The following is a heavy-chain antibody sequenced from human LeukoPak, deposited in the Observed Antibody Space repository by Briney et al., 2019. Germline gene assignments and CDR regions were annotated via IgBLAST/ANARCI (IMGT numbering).Heavy chain of an antibody. D-gene: IGHD6-19*01. CDR1: GYTFTDYY. CDR3: VRDLTGGSGD. CDR2: INPKSGDT. Sequence: ASVKGSCKASGYTFTDYYMHWVRQAPGQTFEWLAWINPKSGDTHYTQKFQGRVTVTTDTSITSVYMELSGLQSDDTAVYYCVRDLTGGSGDWGQGTLVTVSS. J-gene: IGHJ4*02. V-gene: IGHV1-2*02.